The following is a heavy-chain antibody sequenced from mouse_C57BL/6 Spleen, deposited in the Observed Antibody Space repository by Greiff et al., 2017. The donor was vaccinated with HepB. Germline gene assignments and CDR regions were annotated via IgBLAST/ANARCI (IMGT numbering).Heavy chain of an antibody. J-gene: IGHJ1*03. CDR1: GYAFSSSW. Sequence: VQLQESGPELVKPGASVKISCKASGYAFSSSWMNWVKQRPGKGLEWIGRIYPGDGDTNYNGKFKGKATLTADKSSSTAYMQLSSLTSEDSAVYFCARFTTVVGWYFDVWGTGTTVTVSS. V-gene: IGHV1-82*01. CDR2: IYPGDGDT. CDR3: ARFTTVVGWYFDV. D-gene: IGHD1-1*01.